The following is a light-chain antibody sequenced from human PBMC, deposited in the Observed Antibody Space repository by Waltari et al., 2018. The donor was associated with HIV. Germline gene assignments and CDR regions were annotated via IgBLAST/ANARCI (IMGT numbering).Light chain of an antibody. J-gene: IGKJ2*01. CDR2: SAS. V-gene: IGKV3-15*01. Sequence: EILMTQSPDTMSVSPGETATLSCRASQGVNIKLAWYQQKPGQAPRLLIYSASTRPTGIPARFSGSGSGTEFTLTITSLQSEDFTIYYCQQYNNWPYTFGQGTKLEI. CDR1: QGVNIK. CDR3: QQYNNWPYT.